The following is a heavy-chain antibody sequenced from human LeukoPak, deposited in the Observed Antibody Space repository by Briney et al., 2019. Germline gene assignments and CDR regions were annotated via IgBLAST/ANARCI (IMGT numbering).Heavy chain of an antibody. D-gene: IGHD2-15*01. J-gene: IGHJ3*02. CDR3: AKLKGSSSLEAFDI. V-gene: IGHV3-9*01. Sequence: GGSLRLSCAASGFTFDDYAMHWVRQAPGKGLEWVSGISWNSGSIGYADSVKGRFTISGDNAKNSLYLQMNSLRAEDTALYYCAKLKGSSSLEAFDIWGQGTMVTVSS. CDR1: GFTFDDYA. CDR2: ISWNSGSI.